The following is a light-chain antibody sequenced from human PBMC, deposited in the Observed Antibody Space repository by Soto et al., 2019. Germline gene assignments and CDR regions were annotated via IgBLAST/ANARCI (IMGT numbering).Light chain of an antibody. CDR2: YDN. Sequence: QSVLTQPPSASGTPGQRVTISCSGSNSNIGSNTVNWYQQLPGTAPKLLIYYDNLRPSGVPDRISGSKSGTSASLAISGLQSDDEADYYCAAWDDSPDRRVFGPGTKGTV. V-gene: IGLV1-44*01. CDR1: NSNIGSNT. J-gene: IGLJ1*01. CDR3: AAWDDSPDRRV.